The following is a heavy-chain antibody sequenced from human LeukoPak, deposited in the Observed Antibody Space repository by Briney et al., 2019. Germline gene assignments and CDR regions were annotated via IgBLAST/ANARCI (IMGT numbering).Heavy chain of an antibody. CDR3: ARDSIVGATHWFDP. CDR1: GFTFSSYG. D-gene: IGHD1-26*01. Sequence: GGSLRLSCAASGFTFSSYGMHWVRQAPGKGLEWVAFIRYDGSNKYYADSVKGRFTISRDNSKNTLYLQMNSLRAEDTAVYYCARDSIVGATHWFDPWGQGTLVTVSS. J-gene: IGHJ5*02. CDR2: IRYDGSNK. V-gene: IGHV3-30*02.